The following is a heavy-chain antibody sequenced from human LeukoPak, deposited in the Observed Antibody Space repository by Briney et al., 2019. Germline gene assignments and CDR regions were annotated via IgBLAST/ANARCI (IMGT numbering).Heavy chain of an antibody. V-gene: IGHV3-11*01. D-gene: IGHD5-24*01. Sequence: GGSLRLSCAASGFTFSDYYMSWIRQAPGKGLEWVSYISSSGSTIYYADSVKGRFTISRDNAKNSLYLQMNSLRAEDTAAYYCARESRDGYNYFDYWGQGTLVTVSS. CDR2: ISSSGSTI. CDR3: ARESRDGYNYFDY. CDR1: GFTFSDYY. J-gene: IGHJ4*02.